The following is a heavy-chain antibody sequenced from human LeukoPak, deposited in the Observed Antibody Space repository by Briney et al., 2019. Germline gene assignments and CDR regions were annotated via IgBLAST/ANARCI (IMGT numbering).Heavy chain of an antibody. Sequence: SETLSLTCTVSGGSISSYYWSWIRQPPGKGLEWLGYIYYSGSTNYNPSLKGRVTISVDTSKNQFSLKLSSVTAADTAVYYCARRGDSSGEWWFDPWGQGTLVTVSS. CDR2: IYYSGST. J-gene: IGHJ5*02. CDR3: ARRGDSSGEWWFDP. CDR1: GGSISSYY. D-gene: IGHD3-22*01. V-gene: IGHV4-59*08.